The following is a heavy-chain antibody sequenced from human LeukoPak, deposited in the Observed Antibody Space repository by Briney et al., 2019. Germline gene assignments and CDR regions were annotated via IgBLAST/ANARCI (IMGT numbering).Heavy chain of an antibody. CDR2: ITSNGGTT. D-gene: IGHD6-13*01. Sequence: GGSLRLSCAASGFTLSTYAMPWVRQAPGRGLEYVSAITSNGGTTHYANSVKGRFTISRDNSKNTLYLQMGSLRAEDMAVYYCARDGSSSWSRTGSYFDYWGQGTLVTVSS. CDR3: ARDGSSSWSRTGSYFDY. J-gene: IGHJ4*02. V-gene: IGHV3-64*01. CDR1: GFTLSTYA.